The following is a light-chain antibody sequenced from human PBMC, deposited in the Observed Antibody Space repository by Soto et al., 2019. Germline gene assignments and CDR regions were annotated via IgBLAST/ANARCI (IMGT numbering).Light chain of an antibody. CDR1: QNIGTY. CDR3: QETYSTPLFT. CDR2: AAS. J-gene: IGKJ3*01. Sequence: DLLVTQSPPSLSASVGDRVTITCRASQNIGTYLNWFQQKPGKAPKVLIYAASNLQDGVPSRFSGRGSGTDFTLTISNLQPDDFATYYCQETYSTPLFTFGPGTTVDIK. V-gene: IGKV1-39*01.